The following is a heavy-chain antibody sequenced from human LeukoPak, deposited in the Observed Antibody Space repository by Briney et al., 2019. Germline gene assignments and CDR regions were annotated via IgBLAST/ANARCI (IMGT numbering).Heavy chain of an antibody. CDR2: FDPEDGET. V-gene: IGHV1-24*01. CDR3: ATDRLSSSWYVHDAFDI. CDR1: GYTLNELS. D-gene: IGHD6-13*01. Sequence: GASVKVSCKVSGYTLNELSMLWVRQAPGKGLECMGGFDPEDGETIYAQKFQGRVTMTEDTSTDTAYVELSSLRSEDTAVYYCATDRLSSSWYVHDAFDIWGQGTMVTVSS. J-gene: IGHJ3*02.